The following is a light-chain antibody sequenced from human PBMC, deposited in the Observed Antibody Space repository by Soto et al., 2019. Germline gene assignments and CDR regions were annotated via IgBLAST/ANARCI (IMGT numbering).Light chain of an antibody. Sequence: SYELTQPPSVSVSPGQTARITCSGDALPKQYAYWYQQKPGQAPVLVIYKDSERPSGIPERFSGSSSGTTVTLTISGVQAEDEADYYCQSADSSGTYVVVGGGTKLTV. J-gene: IGLJ2*01. CDR1: ALPKQY. V-gene: IGLV3-25*03. CDR3: QSADSSGTYVV. CDR2: KDS.